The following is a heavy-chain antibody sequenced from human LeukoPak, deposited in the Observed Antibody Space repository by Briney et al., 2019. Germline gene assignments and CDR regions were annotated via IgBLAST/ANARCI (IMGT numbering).Heavy chain of an antibody. D-gene: IGHD6-13*01. CDR3: ASRARSSWYGGYYFDY. V-gene: IGHV3-21*01. CDR2: ISSSSSYI. J-gene: IGHJ4*02. Sequence: GGSLRLSCVASGFTFSSYSMNWVRQAPGKGLEWVSSISSSSSYIYYADSVKGRFTISRDNAKNSLYLQMNSLRAEDTAVYYCASRARSSWYGGYYFDYWGQGTLVTVSS. CDR1: GFTFSSYS.